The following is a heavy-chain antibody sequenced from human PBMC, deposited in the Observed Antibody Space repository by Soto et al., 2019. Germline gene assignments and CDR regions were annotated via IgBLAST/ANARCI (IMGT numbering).Heavy chain of an antibody. CDR1: GFTFSSYW. Sequence: EVQLVESGGGLVQPGGSLRLSCAASGFTFSSYWMHWVRQAPGKGLVWVSRINSDGSSTTYADSVKGRFTISRDNAKNTVYLQMNSLRAEDTAVYYCASKHSSRAFDYWGQGTLATVSS. CDR2: INSDGSST. CDR3: ASKHSSRAFDY. D-gene: IGHD6-13*01. J-gene: IGHJ4*02. V-gene: IGHV3-74*01.